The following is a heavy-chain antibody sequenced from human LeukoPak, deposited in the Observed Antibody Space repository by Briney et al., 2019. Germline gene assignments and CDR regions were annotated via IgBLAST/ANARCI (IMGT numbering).Heavy chain of an antibody. D-gene: IGHD3-10*01. CDR1: GGTFISYA. J-gene: IGHJ4*02. V-gene: IGHV1-69*01. Sequence: SVKVSCKASGGTFISYAISWVRQAPGQGLEWMGGIIPIFGTANYAQKFQGRVTITADESTSTAYMELSSLRSEDTAVYYSASPGSGSYILRYWGQGTLVTVSS. CDR2: IIPIFGTA. CDR3: ASPGSGSYILRY.